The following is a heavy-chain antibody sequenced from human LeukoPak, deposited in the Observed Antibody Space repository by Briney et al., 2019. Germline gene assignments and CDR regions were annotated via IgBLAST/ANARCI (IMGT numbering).Heavy chain of an antibody. V-gene: IGHV1-2*02. J-gene: IGHJ5*02. CDR2: INPNSGGT. CDR3: ARSPSPAPFDP. Sequence: ASVKVSCKASGYTFTGYYMHWVRQAPGQGLEWMGWINPNSGGTNYAQKFQGRVTMTRDTSISTAYMELSSLRSEDTAVYYCARSPSPAPFDPWGQGTLVAVSS. CDR1: GYTFTGYY.